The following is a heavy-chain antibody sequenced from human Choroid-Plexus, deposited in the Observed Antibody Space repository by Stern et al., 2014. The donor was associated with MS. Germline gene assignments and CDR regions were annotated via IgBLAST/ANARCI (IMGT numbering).Heavy chain of an antibody. Sequence: VQLVESGGGVVQPGRPLRLSCVASGFTFGSCAMHWVRQAPGKGLEWVAGVSYDGSNKYYADSVKGRFPISRDNSQNPLYMQMSSLRPEDTAVYYCAKDRQYLTYFFDHWGQGSLVTVSS. V-gene: IGHV3-30*18. CDR2: VSYDGSNK. D-gene: IGHD2/OR15-2a*01. CDR1: GFTFGSCA. J-gene: IGHJ5*02. CDR3: AKDRQYLTYFFDH.